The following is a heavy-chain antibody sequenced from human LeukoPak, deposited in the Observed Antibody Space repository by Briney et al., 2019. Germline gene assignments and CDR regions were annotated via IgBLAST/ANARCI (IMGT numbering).Heavy chain of an antibody. CDR1: GGSFSGYY. CDR2: INHSGST. J-gene: IGHJ4*02. CDR3: ATPYYGSGSYYSGGYGN. Sequence: KASETLSLTCAVYGGSFSGYYWSWIRQPPGKGLEWIGEINHSGSTNYNPSLKSRVTISVDTSKNQFSLKLSSVPAADTAVYYCATPYYGSGSYYSGGYGNWGQGTLVTVSS. V-gene: IGHV4-34*01. D-gene: IGHD3-10*01.